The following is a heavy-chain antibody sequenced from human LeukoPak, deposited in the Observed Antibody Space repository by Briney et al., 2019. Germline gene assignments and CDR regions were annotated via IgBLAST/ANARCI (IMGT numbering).Heavy chain of an antibody. CDR1: GFTFSNYA. CDR3: AREASTEIIGGMDV. V-gene: IGHV3-23*01. J-gene: IGHJ6*02. CDR2: MTSDGRT. Sequence: GGSLRLSCAASGFTFSNYAMVWVRQAPGKGLDWVSAMTSDGRTFYADSVRGRFTISRDNSKKTCSLQMDSLRVEDTATYYCAREASTEIIGGMDVRGQGTTVTVTS. D-gene: IGHD2-8*02.